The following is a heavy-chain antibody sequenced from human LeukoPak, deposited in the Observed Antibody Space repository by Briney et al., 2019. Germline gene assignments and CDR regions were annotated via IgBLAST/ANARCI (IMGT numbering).Heavy chain of an antibody. J-gene: IGHJ4*02. V-gene: IGHV1-18*01. D-gene: IGHD3-22*01. CDR2: ISAYNGNT. Sequence: ASVKVSCKASGHTFTSYGISWVRQAPGQGLEWMGWISAYNGNTNYAQKLQGRVTMTTDTSTSTAYMELRSLRSDDTAVYYCARDFAYYDSSGYLRFDYWGQGTLVTVSS. CDR3: ARDFAYYDSSGYLRFDY. CDR1: GHTFTSYG.